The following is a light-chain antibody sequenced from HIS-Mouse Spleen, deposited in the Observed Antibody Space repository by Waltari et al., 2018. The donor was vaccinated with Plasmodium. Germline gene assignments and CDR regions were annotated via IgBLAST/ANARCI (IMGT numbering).Light chain of an antibody. CDR2: AAS. Sequence: DIQMTQSPSSLSASVGDRVTITCRASQSISSYLNWYQQKPGKAPKLLIYAASSLQSGVPSRFSGSRSGTDFTLTISSLQPEDFATYYGQQSYSTPPYTFGQGTKLEIK. CDR1: QSISSY. V-gene: IGKV1-39*01. J-gene: IGKJ2*01. CDR3: QQSYSTPPYT.